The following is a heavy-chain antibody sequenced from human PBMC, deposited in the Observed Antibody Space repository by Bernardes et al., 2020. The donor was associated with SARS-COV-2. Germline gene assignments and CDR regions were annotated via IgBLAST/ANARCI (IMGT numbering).Heavy chain of an antibody. D-gene: IGHD3-9*01. CDR3: ARGYDISSLSMDV. Sequence: SETLSLTRTVSGGSISSYYWSWIRQPPGKGLEWIGYIYYSGSTNYNPSLKSRVTISVDTSKNQFSLKLSSVTAADTAVYYCARGYDISSLSMDVLGQGTTVTVSS. V-gene: IGHV4-59*01. J-gene: IGHJ6*02. CDR2: IYYSGST. CDR1: GGSISSYY.